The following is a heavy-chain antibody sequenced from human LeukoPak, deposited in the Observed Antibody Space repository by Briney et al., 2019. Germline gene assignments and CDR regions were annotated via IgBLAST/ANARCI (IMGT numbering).Heavy chain of an antibody. CDR1: GFTFSSYA. Sequence: GGSLRLSWAASGFTFSSYAMSWDRQAPGKGPEWVSAISGSGGSTYYAASVKGRFTISRDNSNNTLYLQMNSLRAEATAVYYCAKDVDTAMVTFDYWGQGTLVTVSS. J-gene: IGHJ4*02. CDR3: AKDVDTAMVTFDY. D-gene: IGHD5-18*01. V-gene: IGHV3-23*01. CDR2: ISGSGGST.